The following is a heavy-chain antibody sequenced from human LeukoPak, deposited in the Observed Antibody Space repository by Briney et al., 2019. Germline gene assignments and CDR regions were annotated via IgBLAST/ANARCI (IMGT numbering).Heavy chain of an antibody. CDR3: TRDLMDYDVSTGLHHYYMDV. V-gene: IGHV3-74*01. CDR2: INGDGRNL. Sequence: GRSLRLSCAASGFTFSSYWMHWVRQDPRKGLVWVSRINGDGRNLNYADSVRGRFTISRDNAKNTLYLQMNTLRVEDTAVYYCTRDLMDYDVSTGLHHYYMDVWGQGTTVTVSS. J-gene: IGHJ6*02. CDR1: GFTFSSYW. D-gene: IGHD3-9*01.